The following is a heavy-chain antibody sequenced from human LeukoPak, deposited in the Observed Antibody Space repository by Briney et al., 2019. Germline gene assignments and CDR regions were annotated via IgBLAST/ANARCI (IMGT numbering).Heavy chain of an antibody. CDR3: ARRSYYDSSGYYGYFDY. CDR1: GYSFTTYW. D-gene: IGHD3-22*01. V-gene: IGHV5-51*01. CDR2: IYPGDSDT. J-gene: IGHJ4*02. Sequence: GESLKISCKGSGYSFTTYWIGWVRQMPGKGLEWMGIIYPGDSDTRYSPSFQGQVTISSDKSISTAYLQWSSLKASDTAMYYCARRSYYDSSGYYGYFDYWGQGTLVTVSS.